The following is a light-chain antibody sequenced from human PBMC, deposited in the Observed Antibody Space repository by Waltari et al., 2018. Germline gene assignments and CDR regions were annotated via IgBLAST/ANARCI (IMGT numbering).Light chain of an antibody. V-gene: IGLV2-14*01. Sequence: QSALTQPASVSGSPGQSITISCSGTASDVGAYDFVSWYQQHPGKAPPPIISEGSNRPSGISNRFSASKTGNTASLTISGLQAEDEADYYCSSYTTSSAPGVFGTGTRVTVL. CDR3: SSYTTSSAPGV. CDR1: ASDVGAYDF. CDR2: EGS. J-gene: IGLJ1*01.